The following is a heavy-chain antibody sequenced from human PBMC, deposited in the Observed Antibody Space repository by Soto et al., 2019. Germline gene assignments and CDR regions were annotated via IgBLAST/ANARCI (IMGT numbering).Heavy chain of an antibody. V-gene: IGHV3-23*01. J-gene: IGHJ6*02. CDR3: AKDGALVRGVILDYYYGMDV. CDR1: GFTFSKYG. CDR2: ISSSGDST. Sequence: GGSLRLSCVASGFTFSKYGMSWVRQAPGKGLDWVSTISSSGDSTFYTDSVKGRFTISRDNSKNTVSLQMNSLRAEDTAVYYCAKDGALVRGVILDYYYGMDVWGQGTTVTVSS. D-gene: IGHD3-10*01.